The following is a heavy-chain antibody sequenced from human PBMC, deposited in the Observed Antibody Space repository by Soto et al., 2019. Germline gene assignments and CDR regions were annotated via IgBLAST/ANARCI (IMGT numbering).Heavy chain of an antibody. V-gene: IGHV1-69*01. CDR1: GGTFSSYA. CDR3: ARDRIAGSKYYYGMDV. J-gene: IGHJ6*02. Sequence: QVQMVQSGAEVKKPGSSVRVSCKASGGTFSSYAISWVRQAPGQGLEWMGGIIPIFGTENYAQKFQGRVTITADESTSTAYMELSSLRSEDTAVYYCARDRIAGSKYYYGMDVWGQGTTVTVSS. D-gene: IGHD6-13*01. CDR2: IIPIFGTE.